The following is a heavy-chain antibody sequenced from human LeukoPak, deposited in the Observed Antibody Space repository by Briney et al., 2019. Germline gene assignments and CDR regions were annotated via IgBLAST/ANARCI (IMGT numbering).Heavy chain of an antibody. V-gene: IGHV3-33*01. CDR3: ARDVTRSYYYYMDV. CDR1: GFTFSSYG. D-gene: IGHD2-21*02. Sequence: GGSLRLSCAASGFTFSSYGMHWVRQAPGKGLEWVAVIWYDGSNKYYADSVKGRFTISGDNSKNTLYLQMNSLRAEDTAVYYCARDVTRSYYYYMDVWGKGTTVTVSS. CDR2: IWYDGSNK. J-gene: IGHJ6*03.